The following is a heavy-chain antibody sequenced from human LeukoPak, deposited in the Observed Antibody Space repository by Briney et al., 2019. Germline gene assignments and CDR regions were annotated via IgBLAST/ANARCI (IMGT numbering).Heavy chain of an antibody. D-gene: IGHD2-21*02. CDR2: VYNSGSN. V-gene: IGHV4-59*08. Sequence: PSETLSLTCTVSGGAISSYYWSWIRQPPGKGLEWTGHVYNSGSNNYNPSLKSRVTISVDTSKNQFSLKLSSVTAADTAVYYCARHPYCGGDCYFDYWGQGTLVTVSS. J-gene: IGHJ4*02. CDR1: GGAISSYY. CDR3: ARHPYCGGDCYFDY.